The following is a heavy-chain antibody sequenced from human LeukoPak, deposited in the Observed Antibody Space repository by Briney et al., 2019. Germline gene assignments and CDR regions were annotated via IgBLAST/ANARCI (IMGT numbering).Heavy chain of an antibody. V-gene: IGHV3-33*01. CDR2: IWYDGSNK. Sequence: GGSLRLSCAASGFTFSSYGMHWVRQAPGKGLEWVAVIWYDGSNKYYADSVKGRFTISRDNSKNTLYLQMNSLRAEDTAVYYCARDLWFGESYGMDVWGKGTTVTVSS. CDR1: GFTFSSYG. J-gene: IGHJ6*04. CDR3: ARDLWFGESYGMDV. D-gene: IGHD3-10*01.